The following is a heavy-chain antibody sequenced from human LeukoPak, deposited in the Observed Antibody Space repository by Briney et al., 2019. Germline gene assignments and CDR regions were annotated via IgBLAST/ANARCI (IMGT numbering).Heavy chain of an antibody. V-gene: IGHV3-23*01. CDR3: AKDQHVLRYFDWSPNFDY. J-gene: IGHJ4*02. D-gene: IGHD3-9*01. CDR2: ISGSGGST. Sequence: QSGGSLRLSCAASGFTFSSYAMSWVRQAPGKGREGVSAISGSGGSTYYADSVKGRFTISRDNSKNTLYLQMNSLRAEDTAVYYCAKDQHVLRYFDWSPNFDYWGQGTLVTVSS. CDR1: GFTFSSYA.